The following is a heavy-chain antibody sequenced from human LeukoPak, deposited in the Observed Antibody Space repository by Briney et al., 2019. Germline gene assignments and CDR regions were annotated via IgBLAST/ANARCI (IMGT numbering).Heavy chain of an antibody. CDR3: AKMFGAAVGTGVSDY. CDR2: ISGSGGST. J-gene: IGHJ4*02. V-gene: IGHV3-23*01. CDR1: GFTFSSYA. D-gene: IGHD6-13*01. Sequence: GGSLRLSCAASGFTFSSYAMSWVRQAPGKGLEWGSAISGSGGSTYYADAVKGRFTIARDKSKNKLYLQMTSMRAEDTAIYFCAKMFGAAVGTGVSDYWGQGTLVTVSS.